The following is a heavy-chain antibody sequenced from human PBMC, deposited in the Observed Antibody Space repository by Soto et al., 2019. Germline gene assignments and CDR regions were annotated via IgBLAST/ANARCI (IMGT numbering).Heavy chain of an antibody. V-gene: IGHV3-23*01. J-gene: IGHJ4*02. CDR1: GFTFSSYA. CDR2: ISGSGGST. D-gene: IGHD2-21*02. Sequence: GGSLRLSCAASGFTFSSYAMSWVRQAPGKGLEWVSAISGSGGSTYYADSVKGRFTISRDNSKNTLYLKMNSMRAEDTAVYYCAKVSIYCGGDCYSGRALYYFDHWGQGTLVTVAT. CDR3: AKVSIYCGGDCYSGRALYYFDH.